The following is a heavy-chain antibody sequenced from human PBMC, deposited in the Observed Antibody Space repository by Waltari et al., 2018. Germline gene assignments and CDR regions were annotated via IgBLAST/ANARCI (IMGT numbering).Heavy chain of an antibody. CDR2: MNPNSGNT. V-gene: IGHV1-8*01. D-gene: IGHD6-13*01. Sequence: QVQLVQSGAAVKKPGASVNVSCKTSGYPFPNSDIHWVRQATGQGIEWMGWMNPNSGNTGFAQKFQDRLIMTANTAITTAYMELTGLTSDDTAVYYCARGAAPGKGAHWFDPWGQGTLVIVSS. CDR3: ARGAAPGKGAHWFDP. CDR1: GYPFPNSD. J-gene: IGHJ5*02.